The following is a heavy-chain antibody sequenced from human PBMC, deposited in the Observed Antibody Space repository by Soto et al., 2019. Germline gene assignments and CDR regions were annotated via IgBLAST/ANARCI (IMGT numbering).Heavy chain of an antibody. V-gene: IGHV3-21*01. D-gene: IGHD3-10*01. CDR1: GFTFRTYT. CDR2: IRGFSPYT. J-gene: IGHJ6*02. CDR3: ARDRGYDDQDYYYNAMDV. Sequence: GWALRLSCISSGFTFRTYTMNWVRKAPGKGLEWVSGIRGFSPYTFYAESVKGRFTISRDNAKNSLYLQMNSLRAEDTPVYYCARDRGYDDQDYYYNAMDVWGQGTTVTASS.